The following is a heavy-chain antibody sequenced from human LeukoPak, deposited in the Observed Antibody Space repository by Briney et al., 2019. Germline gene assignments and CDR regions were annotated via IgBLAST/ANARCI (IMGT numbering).Heavy chain of an antibody. CDR1: GGTFSSYA. Sequence: ASVKVSCKASGGTFSSYAISWVRQAPGQGLEWMGWINPNSGGTNYAQKFQGRVTMTRDTSISTAYMELSRLRSDDTAVYYCARDYYDSSGYLLYWGQGTLVTVSS. CDR2: INPNSGGT. V-gene: IGHV1-2*02. J-gene: IGHJ4*02. D-gene: IGHD3-22*01. CDR3: ARDYYDSSGYLLY.